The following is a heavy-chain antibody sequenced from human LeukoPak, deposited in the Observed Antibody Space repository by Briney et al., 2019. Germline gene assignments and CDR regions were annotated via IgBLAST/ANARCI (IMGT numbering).Heavy chain of an antibody. CDR1: GGSISSINYY. CDR2: IYYSGST. Sequence: SETLSLTCTVSGGSISSINYYWGWIRQPPGKGLEWIGSIYYSGSTYYNPSLKSRVTISVDTSKNQFSLKLSSVTAADTAVYYCASRTYYDILTGSYYFDYWGQGTLVTVSS. V-gene: IGHV4-39*07. J-gene: IGHJ4*02. D-gene: IGHD3-9*01. CDR3: ASRTYYDILTGSYYFDY.